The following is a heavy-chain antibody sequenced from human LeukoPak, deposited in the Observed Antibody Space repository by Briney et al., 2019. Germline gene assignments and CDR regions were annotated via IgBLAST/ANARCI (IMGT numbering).Heavy chain of an antibody. J-gene: IGHJ3*02. CDR1: GCTFSSYW. D-gene: IGHD6-6*01. CDR2: ISTDGSST. Sequence: GGSLRLSCAASGCTFSSYWMHWVRQAPGKGLVWVSRISTDGSSTNSADSVKGRFTISRDNAKNTLYLQMNSLRAEDTAVYYCVREYSSSSGRAFDIWGQGTMVTVSP. CDR3: VREYSSSSGRAFDI. V-gene: IGHV3-74*01.